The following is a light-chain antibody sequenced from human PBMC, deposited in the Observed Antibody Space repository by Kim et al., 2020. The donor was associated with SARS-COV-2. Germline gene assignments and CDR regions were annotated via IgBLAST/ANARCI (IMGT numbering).Light chain of an antibody. Sequence: GQSITISCTGTSSDVGGYNYVSWYQQHPAKAPKLMIYDVNYRPSGVSTRFSGSKSGNTASLTISGLQAADEGDYYCCSYTSSSSYLFGTGTQLTVL. CDR2: DVN. V-gene: IGLV2-14*03. CDR1: SSDVGGYNY. CDR3: CSYTSSSSYL. J-gene: IGLJ3*02.